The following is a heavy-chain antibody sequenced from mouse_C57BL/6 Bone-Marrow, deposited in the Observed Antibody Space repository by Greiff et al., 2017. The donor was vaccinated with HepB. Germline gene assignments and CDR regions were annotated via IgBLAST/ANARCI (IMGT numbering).Heavy chain of an antibody. D-gene: IGHD3-1*01. CDR2: ISTGGGST. CDR3: ARLRDYAMDY. V-gene: IGHV5-12*01. CDR1: GFTFSDYY. Sequence: EVQRVESGGGLVQPGGSLKLSCAASGFTFSDYYMYWVRQTPEKRLEWVAYISTGGGSTYYPDTVKGRFTISRNNAKNTLYLQMSRLKSEDTAMYYCARLRDYAMDYWGQGTSVTVSS. J-gene: IGHJ4*01.